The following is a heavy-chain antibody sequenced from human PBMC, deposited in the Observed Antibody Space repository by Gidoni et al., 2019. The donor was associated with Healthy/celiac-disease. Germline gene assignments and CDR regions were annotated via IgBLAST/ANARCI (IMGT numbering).Heavy chain of an antibody. J-gene: IGHJ6*02. CDR1: GGTFSSYA. D-gene: IGHD6-13*01. V-gene: IGHV1-69*01. Sequence: QVQLVQSGAEVKKPGSSVTVSCKASGGTFSSYAISWVRQAPGQGLEWMGGIIPIFGTANYAQKFQGRVTITADESTSTAYMELSSLRSEDTAVYYCARDSPPYSSSWLYYYYGMDVWGQGTTVTVSS. CDR2: IIPIFGTA. CDR3: ARDSPPYSSSWLYYYYGMDV.